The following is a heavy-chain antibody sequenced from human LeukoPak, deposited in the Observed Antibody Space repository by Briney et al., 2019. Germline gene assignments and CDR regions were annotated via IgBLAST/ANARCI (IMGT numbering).Heavy chain of an antibody. CDR3: ARGSEYSSSSYWFDP. Sequence: SVKVSCKASGGTFSSYAIGWVRQAPGQGLEWMGRIIPILGIANYAQKFQGRVTITADKSTSTAYMELSSLRSEDTAVYYCARGSEYSSSSYWFDPWGQGTLVTVSS. D-gene: IGHD6-6*01. V-gene: IGHV1-69*04. CDR1: GGTFSSYA. CDR2: IIPILGIA. J-gene: IGHJ5*02.